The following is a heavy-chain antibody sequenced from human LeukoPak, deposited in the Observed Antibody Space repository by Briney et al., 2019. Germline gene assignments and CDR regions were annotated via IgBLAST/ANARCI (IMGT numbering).Heavy chain of an antibody. J-gene: IGHJ4*02. CDR1: GYTFTSYY. D-gene: IGHD2-2*01. Sequence: VSVKVSCKASGYTFTSYYMHWVRQGPGQGIEWMGIINPSGDSTSYAQRFQGRVAMTRDTSTTTVYMEVNSLTSEDTAVYFCARDGPTAAPFDYWGQGTLVTVSS. V-gene: IGHV1-46*01. CDR3: ARDGPTAAPFDY. CDR2: INPSGDST.